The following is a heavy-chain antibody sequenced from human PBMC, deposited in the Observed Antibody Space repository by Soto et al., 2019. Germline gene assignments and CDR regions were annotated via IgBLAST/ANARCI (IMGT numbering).Heavy chain of an antibody. Sequence: QVQLVESGGGVVQPGRSLRLSCAASGFTFSSYGMHWVRQAPGKGLEWVAVIWYDGSNKYYADSVKGRFTISRDNSKNTLNLQMSSLRAEDTAVYYCARAPYYYGSGSYRGSTFDTWGQGTLVTVSS. D-gene: IGHD3-10*01. V-gene: IGHV3-33*01. CDR2: IWYDGSNK. CDR3: ARAPYYYGSGSYRGSTFDT. J-gene: IGHJ5*02. CDR1: GFTFSSYG.